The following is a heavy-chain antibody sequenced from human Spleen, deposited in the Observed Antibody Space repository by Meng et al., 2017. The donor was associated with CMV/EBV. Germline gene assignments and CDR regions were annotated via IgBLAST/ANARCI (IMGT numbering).Heavy chain of an antibody. D-gene: IGHD3-22*01. J-gene: IGHJ6*02. Sequence: GESLKISCAASGFTVSSNYMSWVRQAPGKGLEWVSVIYSGGSTYYADSVKGRFTISRDNSKNTLYLQMNSLRAEDTAVYYCAREGHVELPGVVRTRYYYGMDVWGQGTTVTVSS. CDR2: IYSGGST. V-gene: IGHV3-53*01. CDR3: AREGHVELPGVVRTRYYYGMDV. CDR1: GFTVSSNY.